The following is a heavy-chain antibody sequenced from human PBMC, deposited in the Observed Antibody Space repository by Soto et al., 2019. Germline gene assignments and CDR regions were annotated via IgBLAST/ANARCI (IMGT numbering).Heavy chain of an antibody. D-gene: IGHD3-22*01. V-gene: IGHV1-2*04. CDR1: GYTFTGDY. CDR2: INPNSGGT. Sequence: ASVKVSCKASGYTFTGDYMHWVRQAPGQGLEWMGWINPNSGGTNYAQKFQGWVTMTRDTSISTAYMELSRLRSDDTAVYYCARDSNYYDSSLDYWGQGTLVTVSS. CDR3: ARDSNYYDSSLDY. J-gene: IGHJ4*02.